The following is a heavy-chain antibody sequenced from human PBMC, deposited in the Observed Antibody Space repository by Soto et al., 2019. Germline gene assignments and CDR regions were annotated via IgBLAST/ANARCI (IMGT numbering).Heavy chain of an antibody. V-gene: IGHV3-23*01. Sequence: EVQLLESGGGLVQPGGSLRLSCAASGFTFSTYAMSWVRQAPGQGLEWVSVISGSGGITYYADSVKGRFTISRDNSKNTLYLQMNSLRAEDTAVYYCAKNSLTTASWAYYWGQGTLVTASS. J-gene: IGHJ4*02. D-gene: IGHD4-17*01. CDR2: ISGSGGIT. CDR1: GFTFSTYA. CDR3: AKNSLTTASWAYY.